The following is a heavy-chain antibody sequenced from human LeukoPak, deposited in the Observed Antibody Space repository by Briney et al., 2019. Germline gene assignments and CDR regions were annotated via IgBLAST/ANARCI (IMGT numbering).Heavy chain of an antibody. CDR2: IRSTANGYVT. J-gene: IGHJ4*02. D-gene: IGHD3-10*01. CDR3: TGNYYGSGSYADFDY. CDR1: GFTFSGSA. V-gene: IGHV3-73*01. Sequence: HPGGSLRLSCAASGFTFSGSALHWVRQASGKGLEWVGRIRSTANGYVTAYAASVKGRFTISRDDSKNTAHLQMDSLKTEDTAVYYCTGNYYGSGSYADFDYWGQGTLVTVSS.